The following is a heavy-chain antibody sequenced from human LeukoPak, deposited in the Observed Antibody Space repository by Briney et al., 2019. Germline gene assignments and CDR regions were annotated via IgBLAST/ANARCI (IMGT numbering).Heavy chain of an antibody. CDR1: GYTFTGYY. Sequence: ASVKVSCKASGYTFTGYYMHWVRQAPGQGLEWMGWINPNSGGTNYAQKFQGRVTMTRDTSISTAYMELSGLRSDDTAAYYCARDSTVTSWFDPWGQGTLVTVSS. CDR2: INPNSGGT. V-gene: IGHV1-2*02. D-gene: IGHD4-17*01. J-gene: IGHJ5*02. CDR3: ARDSTVTSWFDP.